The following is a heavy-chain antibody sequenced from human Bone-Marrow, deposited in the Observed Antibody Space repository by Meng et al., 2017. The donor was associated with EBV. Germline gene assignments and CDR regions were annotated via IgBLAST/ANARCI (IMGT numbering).Heavy chain of an antibody. CDR3: ARGGYGGNPLDY. J-gene: IGHJ4*02. CDR1: GGSISSGGYS. CDR2: IYHSGSN. Sequence: QVQLQESGSGLVKPSQTLSLTCAVSGGSISSGGYSWSWIRQPPGKGLEWIGYIYHSGSNYYNPSLKSRVTISVDRSKNQFSLKLSSVTAADTAVYYCARGGYGGNPLDYWGQGTLVTVSS. V-gene: IGHV4-30-2*01. D-gene: IGHD4-23*01.